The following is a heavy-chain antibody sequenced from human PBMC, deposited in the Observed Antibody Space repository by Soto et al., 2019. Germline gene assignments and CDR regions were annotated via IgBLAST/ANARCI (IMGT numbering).Heavy chain of an antibody. CDR3: ATPVSRGYQAFEV. CDR2: IYYTGTT. Sequence: SETLSLTCTVSGGPMSSYYWSWIRQPPGKGLEWIASIYYTGTTKYNPSLAGRVTISIDTSKNHFSLRLSSVTAADTAVHYCATPVSRGYQAFEVWGQGTMVTVS. CDR1: GGPMSSYY. D-gene: IGHD3-22*01. V-gene: IGHV4-59*08. J-gene: IGHJ3*01.